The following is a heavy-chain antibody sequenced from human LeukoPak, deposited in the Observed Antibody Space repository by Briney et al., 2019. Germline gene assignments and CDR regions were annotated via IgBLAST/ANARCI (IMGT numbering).Heavy chain of an antibody. CDR2: IDPSDSYT. V-gene: IGHV5-10-1*01. CDR1: GSSFTSYW. CDR3: ARYYDYGDYKYFQH. J-gene: IGHJ1*01. Sequence: GESLQISCKGSGSSFTSYWISGVRQLPGKGLEWMGRIDPSDSYTNYSTSFQGHVTISADKSISTAYLQWSSLKASDTAMYYCARYYDYGDYKYFQHWGQGTLVTVSS. D-gene: IGHD4-17*01.